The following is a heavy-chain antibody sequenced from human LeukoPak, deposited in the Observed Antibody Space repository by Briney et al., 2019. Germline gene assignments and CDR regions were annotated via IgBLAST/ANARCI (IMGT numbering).Heavy chain of an antibody. Sequence: GGSLRLSCAASGFTFSSYGMHWVRQAPGKGLEWVAVISYDGSNKYYADSVKGRFTISRDNSKNTLYLQMNSLRAEDTAVYYCAKGYSSDWMARFDPWGQGTLVTVSS. V-gene: IGHV3-30*18. D-gene: IGHD6-19*01. J-gene: IGHJ5*02. CDR1: GFTFSSYG. CDR3: AKGYSSDWMARFDP. CDR2: ISYDGSNK.